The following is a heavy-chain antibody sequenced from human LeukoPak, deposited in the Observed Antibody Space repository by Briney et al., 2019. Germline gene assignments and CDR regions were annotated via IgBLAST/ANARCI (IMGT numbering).Heavy chain of an antibody. CDR3: ARGDRYYDSSGSLDY. CDR2: IYYSGST. D-gene: IGHD3-22*01. CDR1: GGSISSYY. Sequence: SATLSLTCTVSGGSISSYYWSWIRQPPGKGLEWIGYIYYSGSTNYNPSLKSRVTISVDTSKNQFSLKLSSVTAADTAVYYCARGDRYYDSSGSLDYWGQGTLVTVSS. J-gene: IGHJ4*02. V-gene: IGHV4-59*01.